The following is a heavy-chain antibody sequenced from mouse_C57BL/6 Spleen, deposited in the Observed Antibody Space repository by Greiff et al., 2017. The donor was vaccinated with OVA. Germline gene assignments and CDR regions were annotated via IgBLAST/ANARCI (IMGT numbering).Heavy chain of an antibody. Sequence: VQLQQPGAELVMPGASVKLSCKASGYTFTSYWMNWVKQRPGQGLEWIGEIDPSDSYTNYNQKLKGKSTLTVDKSSRTAYMQLSSLTSEDSAVYYCARYYGNVYAMDYWGQGTSVTVSS. J-gene: IGHJ4*01. CDR2: IDPSDSYT. CDR1: GYTFTSYW. V-gene: IGHV1-69*01. CDR3: ARYYGNVYAMDY. D-gene: IGHD2-1*01.